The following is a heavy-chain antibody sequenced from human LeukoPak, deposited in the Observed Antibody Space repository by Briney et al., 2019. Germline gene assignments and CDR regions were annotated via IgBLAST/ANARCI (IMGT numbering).Heavy chain of an antibody. CDR1: GYTFTSYD. Sequence: ASVKVSCKASGYTFTSYDINWVRQATGQGLEWMGWMNPNSGNTGYAQKFQGRVTMTRNTSISTAYMELSSLRSEDTAVYYCAKSYGSGSYYPLDVWGQGALVTVSS. CDR2: MNPNSGNT. J-gene: IGHJ4*02. D-gene: IGHD3-10*01. CDR3: AKSYGSGSYYPLDV. V-gene: IGHV1-8*01.